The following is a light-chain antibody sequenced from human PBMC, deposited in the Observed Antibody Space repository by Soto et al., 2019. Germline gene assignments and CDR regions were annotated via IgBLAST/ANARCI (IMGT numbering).Light chain of an antibody. Sequence: NFMLTQPHSVSESPGKTVIISCTRSSGSIASNYVQWYQQRPGSSPTTVIYEDNQRPSGVPDRFSGSIDSSSNSASLTITGLDNEDEGEYLLQSYDATNRVSGGGTKRNVL. CDR1: SGSIASNY. J-gene: IGLJ3*02. CDR2: EDN. V-gene: IGLV6-57*01. CDR3: QSYDATNRV.